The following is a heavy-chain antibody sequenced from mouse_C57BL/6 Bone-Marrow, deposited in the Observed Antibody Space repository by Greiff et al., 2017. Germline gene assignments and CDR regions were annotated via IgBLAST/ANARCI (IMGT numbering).Heavy chain of an antibody. J-gene: IGHJ1*03. CDR1: GFSLTSYG. Sequence: VQRVESGPGLVAPSQSLSITCTVSGFSLTSYGVSWVRQPPGKGLEWLGVIWGDGSTNYHSALIPRLSISKDNSKSQVFLILNSLQADDTATYYCAKEAHWYFDVWGTGTTVTVSS. CDR3: AKEAHWYFDV. V-gene: IGHV2-3*01. CDR2: IWGDGST.